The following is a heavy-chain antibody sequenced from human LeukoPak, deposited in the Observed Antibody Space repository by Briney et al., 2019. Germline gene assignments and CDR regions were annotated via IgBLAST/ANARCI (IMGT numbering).Heavy chain of an antibody. CDR1: GGSISSSSYY. D-gene: IGHD2-15*01. CDR2: IYYSGST. Sequence: SETLSLTCTVSGGSISSSSYYWGWLRQPPGTGLEWIGSIYYSGSTYDNPSLNSRVTISVDTSKNQFSLKLSSVTAADTAVYYCARASVVVVAATLGYFDYWGQGTLVTVSS. J-gene: IGHJ4*02. V-gene: IGHV4-39*07. CDR3: ARASVVVVAATLGYFDY.